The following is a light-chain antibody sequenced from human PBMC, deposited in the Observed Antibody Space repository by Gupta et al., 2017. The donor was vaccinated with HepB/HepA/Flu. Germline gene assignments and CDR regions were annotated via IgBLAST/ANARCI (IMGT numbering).Light chain of an antibody. CDR2: DAS. J-gene: IGKJ4*01. Sequence: EIVLTQSPATLSLSPGERATLSCRASQSVSSYLAWYQQKPGQAPRLLIYDASNRATGIPARFSGSGYGTDFTLTISSRDPEDLAVYYCLQPSNWPPLTFGGGTKVEIK. CDR1: QSVSSY. V-gene: IGKV3-11*01. CDR3: LQPSNWPPLT.